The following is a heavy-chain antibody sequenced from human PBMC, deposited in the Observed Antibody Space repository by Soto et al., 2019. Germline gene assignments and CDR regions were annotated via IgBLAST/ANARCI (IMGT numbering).Heavy chain of an antibody. CDR3: ARVGPARYGMDV. V-gene: IGHV1-69*13. Sequence: VASVKVSCKASGGTFSSYAISWVRQAPGQGLEWMGGIIPIFGTANYAQKFQGRVTITADESTSTAYMELSSLRSEDTAVYYCARVGPARYGMDVWGQGTTVTVSS. CDR1: GGTFSSYA. CDR2: IIPIFGTA. J-gene: IGHJ6*02.